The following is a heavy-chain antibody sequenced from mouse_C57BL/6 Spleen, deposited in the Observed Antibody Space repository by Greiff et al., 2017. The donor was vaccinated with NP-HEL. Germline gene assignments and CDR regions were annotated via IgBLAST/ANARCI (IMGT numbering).Heavy chain of an antibody. CDR2: ISSGSSTI. J-gene: IGHJ4*01. V-gene: IGHV5-17*01. Sequence: EVQRVESGGGLVKPGGSLKLSCAASGFTFSDYGMHWVRQAPEKGLEWVAYISSGSSTIYYADTVKGRFTISRDNAKNTLFLQMTSLRSEDTAMYYCARQGYDYAMDYWGQGTSVTVSS. CDR3: ARQGYDYAMDY. CDR1: GFTFSDYG. D-gene: IGHD3-1*01.